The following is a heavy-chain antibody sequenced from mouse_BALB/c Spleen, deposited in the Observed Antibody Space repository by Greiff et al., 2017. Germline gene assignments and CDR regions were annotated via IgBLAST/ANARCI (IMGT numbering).Heavy chain of an antibody. V-gene: IGHV7-3*02. CDR2: IRNKANGYTT. CDR3: ARDNYGSSYEFAY. Sequence: EVNVVESGGGLVQPGGSLRLSCATSGFTFTDYYMSWVRQPPGKALEWLGFIRNKANGYTTEYSASVKGRFTISRDNSQSILYLQMNTLRAEDSATYYCARDNYGSSYEFAYWGQGTLVTVSA. CDR1: GFTFTDYY. J-gene: IGHJ3*01. D-gene: IGHD1-1*01.